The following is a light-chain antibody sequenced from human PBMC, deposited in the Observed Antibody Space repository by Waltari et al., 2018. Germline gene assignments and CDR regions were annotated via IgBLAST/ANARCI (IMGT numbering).Light chain of an antibody. Sequence: QSALTQPPSASGSPGQSVTISCTGTTSDVGVYNYVSWYKQHPAKAPKLLIYEVSKRPSGVPDRFAGSKSGNTASLTVSGLQAEEEADYYCTSYASSNSVVFGGGTKLTVL. V-gene: IGLV2-8*01. CDR1: TSDVGVYNY. CDR2: EVS. J-gene: IGLJ2*01. CDR3: TSYASSNSVV.